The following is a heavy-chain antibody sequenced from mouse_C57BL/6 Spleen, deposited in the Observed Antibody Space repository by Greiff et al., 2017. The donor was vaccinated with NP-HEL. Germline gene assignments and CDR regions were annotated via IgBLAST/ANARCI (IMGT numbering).Heavy chain of an antibody. J-gene: IGHJ1*03. CDR3: ARPGSSPWYFDV. CDR2: ISPNNGGT. CDR1: GYTFTDYN. Sequence: EVQLQQSGPELVKPGASVKMSCKASGYTFTDYNMHWVKQSHGKSLEWIGYISPNNGGTSYNQKFKGKATLTVNKSSSTAYMELRSLTSEDSAVYYCARPGSSPWYFDVWGTGTTVTVSS. V-gene: IGHV1-22*01. D-gene: IGHD1-1*01.